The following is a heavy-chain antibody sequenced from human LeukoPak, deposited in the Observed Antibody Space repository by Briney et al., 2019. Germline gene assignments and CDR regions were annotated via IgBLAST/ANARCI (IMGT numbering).Heavy chain of an antibody. CDR1: GYTFTDSY. J-gene: IGHJ4*02. CDR3: GRPLQRGSWTQRALDY. D-gene: IGHD3-10*01. V-gene: IGHV1-8*02. CDR2: MNPNSGNA. Sequence: ASVKVSCKASGYTFTDSYMHWVRQAPGQGLEWMGWMNPNSGNAGYAQRFQGRVTMTRNNSISTAYMELTSLRSEDTAVYYCGRPLQRGSWTQRALDYWGQGTLVTVSS.